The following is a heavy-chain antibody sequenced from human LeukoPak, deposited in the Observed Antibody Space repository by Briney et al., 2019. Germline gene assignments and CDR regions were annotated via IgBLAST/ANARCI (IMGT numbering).Heavy chain of an antibody. CDR1: RFTFSSYS. D-gene: IGHD6-19*01. V-gene: IGHV3-21*04. CDR3: ARDLHWLAFDF. Sequence: PGGSLRLSCAASRFTFSSYSMNWVRQAPGKGLEWVSSISSSGSYIYYADSVKGRFAISRDNSKNTVYLQMNSLTAEDTATYFCARDLHWLAFDFWGQGSLVTVSS. CDR2: ISSSGSYI. J-gene: IGHJ4*02.